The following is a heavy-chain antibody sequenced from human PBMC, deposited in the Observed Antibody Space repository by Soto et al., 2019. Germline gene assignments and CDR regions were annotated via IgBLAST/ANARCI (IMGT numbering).Heavy chain of an antibody. D-gene: IGHD2-2*01. Sequence: GESLKISCRGSGYDFNTNWFGWVRQLPGRGLEWVGIMCPGDSDTRYNPSLQGHVTLSADVTVSTAFLQRRSLKTSDTGIYFCVRLPRDCNKTSCYYADHWGQGTQVTVSS. CDR3: VRLPRDCNKTSCYYADH. CDR1: GYDFNTNW. V-gene: IGHV5-51*01. J-gene: IGHJ4*02. CDR2: MCPGDSDT.